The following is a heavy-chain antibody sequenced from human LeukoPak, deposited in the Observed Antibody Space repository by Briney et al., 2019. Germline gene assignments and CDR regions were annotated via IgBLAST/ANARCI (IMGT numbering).Heavy chain of an antibody. CDR3: AKDSYRGYSYGAFDY. J-gene: IGHJ4*02. V-gene: IGHV3-23*01. D-gene: IGHD5-18*01. Sequence: GGSLRLSCAASGFTFTNNAITWVRQAPGKGLEWVSTVSGSGDSTYYADSVKGRFTISRDNSKNTLYLQMNSLRAEDTAVYYCAKDSYRGYSYGAFDYWGQGTLVTVSS. CDR2: VSGSGDST. CDR1: GFTFTNNA.